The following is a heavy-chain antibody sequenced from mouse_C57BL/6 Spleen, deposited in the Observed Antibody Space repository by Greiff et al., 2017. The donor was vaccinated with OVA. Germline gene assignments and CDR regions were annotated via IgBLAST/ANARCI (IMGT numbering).Heavy chain of an antibody. CDR1: GYTFTRYW. J-gene: IGHJ2*01. CDR3: ARHLITTVVGDY. Sequence: QVQLQQPGAELVKPGASVKLSCKASGYTFTRYWMPWVKQRPGQGLEWIGEIDPSDSYTTYNQKFKGKATFTVDPSSSTAYMQLSSLTSEDSAVYYCARHLITTVVGDYWGQGTTLTVSS. CDR2: IDPSDSYT. V-gene: IGHV1-50*01. D-gene: IGHD1-1*01.